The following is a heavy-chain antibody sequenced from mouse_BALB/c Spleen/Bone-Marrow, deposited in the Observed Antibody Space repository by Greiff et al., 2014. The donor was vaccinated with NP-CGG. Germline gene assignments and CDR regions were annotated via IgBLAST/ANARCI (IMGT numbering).Heavy chain of an antibody. CDR2: IRNKANGYTT. J-gene: IGHJ1*01. V-gene: IGHV7-3*02. D-gene: IGHD1-2*01. CDR3: ARDRTTATLYWYFDV. Sequence: EVQVVESGGGLVQPGGSLRLSCATSGFTFTDYYMSWVRQPPGEALEWLGFIRNKANGYTTEYSASVKGRFTISRDNSQSILYLQMNTLRAEDSATYYCARDRTTATLYWYFDVWGAGTTVTVSS. CDR1: GFTFTDYY.